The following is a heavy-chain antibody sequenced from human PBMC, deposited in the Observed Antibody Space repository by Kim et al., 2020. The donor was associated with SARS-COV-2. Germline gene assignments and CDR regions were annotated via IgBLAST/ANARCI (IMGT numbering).Heavy chain of an antibody. Sequence: GTFNYAPKFQGRLAIAADESMNTAYMELTSLKSDDTAVYYCAREWQLVLDHWGQGSLVTVSS. J-gene: IGHJ4*02. V-gene: IGHV1-69*01. CDR3: AREWQLVLDH. D-gene: IGHD6-6*01. CDR2: GTF.